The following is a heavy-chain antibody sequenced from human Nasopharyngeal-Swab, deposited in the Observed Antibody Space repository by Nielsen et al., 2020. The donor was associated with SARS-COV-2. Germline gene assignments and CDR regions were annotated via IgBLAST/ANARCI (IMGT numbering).Heavy chain of an antibody. D-gene: IGHD2-15*01. Sequence: ASMKVSCKASTSTFNAYYIHWVRQAPGQGLEWMGRINPTTGGTLYTQTFEGRVTMTTDTSTSTTYMELRGLTSDDTAVYYCTRALSGVYDFWGQGALVTVSS. V-gene: IGHV1-2*06. CDR2: INPTTGGT. J-gene: IGHJ4*02. CDR1: TSTFNAYY. CDR3: TRALSGVYDF.